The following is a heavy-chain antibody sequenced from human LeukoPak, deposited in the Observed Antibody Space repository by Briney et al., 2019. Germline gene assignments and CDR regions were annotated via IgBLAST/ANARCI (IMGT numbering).Heavy chain of an antibody. CDR2: IYDTGST. CDR1: GGSIRSYY. CDR3: ARSGGIFFFDY. V-gene: IGHV4-59*01. Sequence: SETLSLTCTVSGGSIRSYYWSWIRLPLGKGLEYIGYIYDTGSTNYNPSLKSRVTISMDTSKNQFSLKLSSVTAADTAVYYCARSGGIFFFDYWGQGTLVTVSS. J-gene: IGHJ4*02. D-gene: IGHD4-23*01.